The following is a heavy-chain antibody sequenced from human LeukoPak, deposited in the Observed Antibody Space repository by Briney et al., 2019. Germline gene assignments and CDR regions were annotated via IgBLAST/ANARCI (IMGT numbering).Heavy chain of an antibody. CDR3: ARAPSEIGGYYPEYFRH. V-gene: IGHV3-74*01. Sequence: GGSLRLSCAASGFTFSSYWMHWVRQPPGKGLVWVPRIKSDGSTNYADSVKGRFTISRDNAKNTVSLQMNSLRAEDTGVYYCARAPSEIGGYYPEYFRHWGQGTLVTVSS. CDR1: GFTFSSYW. D-gene: IGHD3-22*01. J-gene: IGHJ1*01. CDR2: IKSDGST.